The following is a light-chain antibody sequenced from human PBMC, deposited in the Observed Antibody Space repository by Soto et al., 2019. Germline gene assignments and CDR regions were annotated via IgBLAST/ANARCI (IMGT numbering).Light chain of an antibody. V-gene: IGLV2-14*01. CDR2: EVN. Sequence: QSALTQPPSASGSPGQSVTISCTGTSTDVGAYNYVSWYQQHPGKAPKLIIFEVNNRPSGISNRFSGSKSGNTASLTISGLQVEDEAHYFCSSYTSASALAIFGGGTKLTVL. CDR3: SSYTSASALAI. J-gene: IGLJ2*01. CDR1: STDVGAYNY.